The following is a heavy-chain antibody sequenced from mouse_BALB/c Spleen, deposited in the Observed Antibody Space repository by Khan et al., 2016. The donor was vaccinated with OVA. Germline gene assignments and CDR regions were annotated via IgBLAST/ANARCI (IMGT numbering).Heavy chain of an antibody. CDR1: GYTFTDYI. CDR3: ARSGYGSFAY. CDR2: IYPNNGDT. D-gene: IGHD1-2*01. Sequence: VQLQQSGPELVKPGASVKISCRASGYTFTDYIMDWVKQSHGKSLEWIGYIYPNNGDTGYNQKFKTKATLTVDNSSSTAYMELRSLTSEDSAVYYCARSGYGSFAYWGQGTLFTVSA. V-gene: IGHV1S29*02. J-gene: IGHJ3*01.